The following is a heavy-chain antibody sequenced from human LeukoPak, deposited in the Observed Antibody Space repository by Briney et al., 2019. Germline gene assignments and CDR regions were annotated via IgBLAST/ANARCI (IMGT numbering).Heavy chain of an antibody. Sequence: SETPSLTCAVYGGSFSGYYWSWIRQPPGKGLEWIGEINHSGSTNYNPFLKSRVTISVDTSKNQFSLKLSSVTAADTAVYYCARGWSSSWTWEAFDIWGQGTMVTVSS. J-gene: IGHJ3*02. CDR2: INHSGST. D-gene: IGHD6-13*01. V-gene: IGHV4-34*01. CDR1: GGSFSGYY. CDR3: ARGWSSSWTWEAFDI.